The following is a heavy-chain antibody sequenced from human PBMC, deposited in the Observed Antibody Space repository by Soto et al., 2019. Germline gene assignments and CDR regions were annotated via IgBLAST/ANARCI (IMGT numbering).Heavy chain of an antibody. D-gene: IGHD5-12*01. Sequence: PGGSLRLSCAASGFIFTNYAMNWVRQAPGKGLEWVSVIGGRGNSAYYADSVQGRFTISRDNSKNTLSLQMSSLTADDTARYYCVREGRGSFDFWGRGTMVTVSS. CDR2: IGGRGNSA. CDR1: GFIFTNYA. V-gene: IGHV3-23*01. CDR3: VREGRGSFDF. J-gene: IGHJ3*01.